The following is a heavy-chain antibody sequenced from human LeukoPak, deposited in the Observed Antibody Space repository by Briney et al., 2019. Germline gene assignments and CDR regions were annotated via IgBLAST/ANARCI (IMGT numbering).Heavy chain of an antibody. V-gene: IGHV3-23*01. D-gene: IGHD3-22*01. CDR2: ISGSGGST. J-gene: IGHJ4*02. CDR1: GFTLGSYA. CDR3: ARQPQYYYDSSAYWNY. Sequence: GGSLRLSCEASGFTLGSYAMNWVGKAPGLGLRWVSAISGSGGSTYYADSVKGRFTISRDNSKNTLYLQMSSLGAEDTAVYYCARQPQYYYDSSAYWNYWGQGTLVTVSS.